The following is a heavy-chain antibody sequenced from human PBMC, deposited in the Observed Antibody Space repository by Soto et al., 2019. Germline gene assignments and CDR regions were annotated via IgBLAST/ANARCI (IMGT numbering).Heavy chain of an antibody. CDR2: TYPGDSDA. D-gene: IGHD1-1*01. J-gene: IGHJ6*02. CDR1: GYSFISYW. CDR3: ARLWAGTSSPLDV. Sequence: PGESLKISCKGSGYSFISYWIGWVRQMPGKGLEWMGITYPGDSDARYSPSFQGQVTISADKSISTAYLQWSSLKASDSAMYYCARLWAGTSSPLDVWGQGTKVTVSS. V-gene: IGHV5-51*01.